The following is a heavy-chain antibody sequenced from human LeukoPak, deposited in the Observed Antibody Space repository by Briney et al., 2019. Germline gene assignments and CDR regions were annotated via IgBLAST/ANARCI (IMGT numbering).Heavy chain of an antibody. CDR3: ARLYDFWSGPFDY. CDR1: GGSISSSSYY. CDR2: IYYGGST. D-gene: IGHD3-3*01. V-gene: IGHV4-39*07. J-gene: IGHJ4*02. Sequence: SETLSLTCTVSGGSISSSSYYWGWIRQPTGKGLEWIGSIYYGGSTYYNPSLKSRVTISVDTSKNQFSLKLSSVTAADTAVYYCARLYDFWSGPFDYWGQGTLATVSS.